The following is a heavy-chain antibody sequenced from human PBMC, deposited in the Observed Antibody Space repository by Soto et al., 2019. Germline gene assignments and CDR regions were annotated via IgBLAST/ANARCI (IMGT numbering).Heavy chain of an antibody. Sequence: PXETLSLTCTVSGGSISSGGYYWSWIRQHPGKGLEWIGYIYYSGSTYYNPSLKSRVTISVDTSKNQFSLKLSSVTAADTAVYYCASSIAARRDFDYWGQGTLVTVSS. D-gene: IGHD6-6*01. V-gene: IGHV4-31*03. CDR3: ASSIAARRDFDY. CDR2: IYYSGST. J-gene: IGHJ4*02. CDR1: GGSISSGGYY.